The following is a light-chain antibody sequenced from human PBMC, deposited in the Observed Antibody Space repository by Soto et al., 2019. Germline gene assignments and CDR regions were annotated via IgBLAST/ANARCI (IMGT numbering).Light chain of an antibody. CDR1: SSNIGSNT. Sequence: QSVLTQPPSASGTPGQRVTISCSGSSSNIGSNTVNWYQQLPGTAPKLLIYSNNQRPSGVPDRFSGSKSGTSASLAISGLQSEDEADYYCAVWDDSLNGPVFGGGIKLTVL. J-gene: IGLJ2*01. V-gene: IGLV1-44*01. CDR3: AVWDDSLNGPV. CDR2: SNN.